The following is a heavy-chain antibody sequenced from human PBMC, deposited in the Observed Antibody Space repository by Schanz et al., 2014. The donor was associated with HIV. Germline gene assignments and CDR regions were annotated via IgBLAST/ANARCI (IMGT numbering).Heavy chain of an antibody. CDR2: IWYDGSNK. J-gene: IGHJ6*02. CDR1: GFTFSSYG. V-gene: IGHV3-33*01. D-gene: IGHD6-6*01. CDR3: ARGLAARLPHYHFGMDV. Sequence: QVQLVESGGGVVQPGRSLRLSCAASGFTFSSYGMHWVRQAPGKGLEWVAVIWYDGSNKYYADSVKGRFTISRDYVKNSVDLEMNRLTGEDTAVYYCARGLAARLPHYHFGMDVWGQGTTVTVSS.